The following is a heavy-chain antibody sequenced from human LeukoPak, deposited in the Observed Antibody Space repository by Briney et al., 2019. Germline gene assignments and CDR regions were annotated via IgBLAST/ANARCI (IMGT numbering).Heavy chain of an antibody. CDR3: AKDATAVPGTVYMDV. D-gene: IGHD6-13*01. CDR1: GFTFSSYW. CDR2: IKSDGSST. Sequence: PGGSLRLSCAASGFTFSSYWMHWVRQAPGKGLVWVSRIKSDGSSTSYADSVKGRFTISRDNAKNTLYLQMTSLRAEDTALYYCAKDATAVPGTVYMDVWGKGTTVTISS. V-gene: IGHV3-74*01. J-gene: IGHJ6*03.